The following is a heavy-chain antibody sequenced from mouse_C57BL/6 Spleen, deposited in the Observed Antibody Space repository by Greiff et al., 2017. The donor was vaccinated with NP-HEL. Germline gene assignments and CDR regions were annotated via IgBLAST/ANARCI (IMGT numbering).Heavy chain of an antibody. V-gene: IGHV7-3*01. CDR2: IRNKANGYTT. J-gene: IGHJ2*01. CDR3: ARYGIGFDY. CDR1: GFTFTDYY. Sequence: EVKLVESGGGLVQPGGSLSLSCAASGFTFTDYYMSWVRQPPGKALEWLGFIRNKANGYTTEYSASVKGRFTISRDNSQSILYRQMNALRAEDSATYYCARYGIGFDYWGQGTTLTVSS.